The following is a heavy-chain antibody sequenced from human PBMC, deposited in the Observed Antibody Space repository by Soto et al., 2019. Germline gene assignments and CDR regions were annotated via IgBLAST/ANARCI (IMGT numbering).Heavy chain of an antibody. Sequence: QVQLVESGGGVVQPGRSLRLSCAASGFTFSSYGMHWVRQAPGKGLEWVAVISYDGSNKYYADSVKGRFTISRDNSKNTLYLQMNSLRAEDTAVYYCAKGRDIVATNLDYWGQGTLVTVSS. CDR2: ISYDGSNK. D-gene: IGHD5-12*01. CDR3: AKGRDIVATNLDY. J-gene: IGHJ4*02. CDR1: GFTFSSYG. V-gene: IGHV3-30*18.